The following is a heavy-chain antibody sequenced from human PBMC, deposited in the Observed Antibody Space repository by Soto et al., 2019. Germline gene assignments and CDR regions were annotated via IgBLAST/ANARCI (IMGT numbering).Heavy chain of an antibody. CDR3: GSTADQGGVVKDYFPELDY. CDR2: IGGSSTYI. Sequence: EVQLVESGGRLVKPGGSLRLSCVASGFTFSNYRMTWVRQTPGKGLEWVSSIGGSSTYIFYADSVKGRFTISRDNTKNSLYNHTNGFTLADSSRSSSGSTADQGGVVKDYFPELDYWGRGSLVTVSS. J-gene: IGHJ4*02. V-gene: IGHV3-21*01. D-gene: IGHD1-26*01. CDR1: GFTFSNYR.